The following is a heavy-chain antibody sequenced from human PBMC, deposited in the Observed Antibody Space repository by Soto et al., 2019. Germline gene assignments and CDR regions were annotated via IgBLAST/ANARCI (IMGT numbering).Heavy chain of an antibody. J-gene: IGHJ6*02. V-gene: IGHV4-34*01. CDR3: ARGGADCGGDCYSVKDTPHGMDV. CDR1: GGSFSGYY. Sequence: SETLSLTCAVYGGSFSGYYWSWIRQPPGKGLEWIGEINHSGSTNYNPSLKSRVTISVDTSKNQFSLKLSSVTAADTAVYYCARGGADCGGDCYSVKDTPHGMDVWGQGTTVT. CDR2: INHSGST. D-gene: IGHD2-21*02.